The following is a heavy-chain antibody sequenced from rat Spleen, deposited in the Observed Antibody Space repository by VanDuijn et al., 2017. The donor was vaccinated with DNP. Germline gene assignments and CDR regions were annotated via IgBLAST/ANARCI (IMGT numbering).Heavy chain of an antibody. Sequence: EVQLVESGGGLVQPGRSLKLSCVASGFIFNNYWMTWIRQAPGKGLDWIASISNTGGSTYYPDSVKGRFTISRDNAKSTLYLQVNSLRSEDTATYYCTSNPHIRTAAPFDYWGQGVMVTVSS. CDR1: GFIFNNYW. CDR2: ISNTGGST. V-gene: IGHV5-31*01. CDR3: TSNPHIRTAAPFDY. J-gene: IGHJ2*01. D-gene: IGHD3-8*01.